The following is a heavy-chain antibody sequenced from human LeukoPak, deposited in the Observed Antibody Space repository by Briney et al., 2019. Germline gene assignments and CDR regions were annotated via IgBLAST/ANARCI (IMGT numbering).Heavy chain of an antibody. CDR2: IYHSGST. Sequence: SETLSLTXAVSGYSIGSGYYWGWIRQPPGKGLEWIGSIYHSGSTYYNPSLKSRVTISVDTSKNQFSLKLSSVTAADTAVYYCARRAEYSSSLDWGQGTLVTVSS. D-gene: IGHD6-6*01. V-gene: IGHV4-38-2*01. CDR1: GYSIGSGYY. J-gene: IGHJ4*02. CDR3: ARRAEYSSSLD.